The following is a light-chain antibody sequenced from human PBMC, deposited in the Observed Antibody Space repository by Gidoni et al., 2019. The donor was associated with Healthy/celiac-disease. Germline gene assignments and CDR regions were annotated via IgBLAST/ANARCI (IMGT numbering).Light chain of an antibody. Sequence: DMVTTQSTLSLPVPPGEPASISCRSSQSLLHSNGYNYLDWYLQKPGESPQLLIYLGSNRASGVPDRFSGSGSGTDFTLKISRVEAEDVGVYYCMQALQTPITFGQXTRLEIK. CDR3: MQALQTPIT. J-gene: IGKJ5*01. CDR2: LGS. CDR1: QSLLHSNGYNY. V-gene: IGKV2-28*01.